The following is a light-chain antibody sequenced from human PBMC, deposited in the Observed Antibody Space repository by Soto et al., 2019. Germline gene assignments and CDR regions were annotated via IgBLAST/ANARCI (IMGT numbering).Light chain of an antibody. J-gene: IGKJ1*01. CDR1: QDISNY. Sequence: DIQMTQSPSSLSASVGDRVTITCQASQDISNYLNWYQQKPGKAPKLLIYDASNLETGVPSRFSGSGSGTDFTFTISSLQPEDVAVYYCQRYNSAPRTFGQGTKVEI. V-gene: IGKV1-33*01. CDR3: QRYNSAPRT. CDR2: DAS.